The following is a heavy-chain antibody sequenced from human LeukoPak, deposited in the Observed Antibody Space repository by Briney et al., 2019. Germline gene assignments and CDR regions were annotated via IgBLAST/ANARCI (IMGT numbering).Heavy chain of an antibody. J-gene: IGHJ4*02. CDR1: GYTFTSYY. D-gene: IGHD3-22*01. CDR3: ARDPYYYDSSGYYPSYLFDY. V-gene: IGHV1-46*01. CDR2: INPSGGST. Sequence: ASVKVSCKASGYTFTSYYMHWVRQAPGQGLEWMGIINPSGGSTSYAQKFQGRVTMTRDTSTSTVYMELSSLRSEDTAVYYCARDPYYYDSSGYYPSYLFDYWGQGTLVTVSS.